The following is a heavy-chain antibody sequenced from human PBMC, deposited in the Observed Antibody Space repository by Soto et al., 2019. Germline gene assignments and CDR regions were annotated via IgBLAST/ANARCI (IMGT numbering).Heavy chain of an antibody. J-gene: IGHJ4*02. Sequence: QVQLQESGPGLVKPSQTLSLTCTVSGGSINTVNYYWSWIRQSPDKGLEWIGHIYNGGTTYNNPSPTSRVTISVTTPNKQFSLKRSAVRAAETAVYYRARGPSGDKVDYWGQGTLVTLSS. V-gene: IGHV4-30-4*01. CDR3: ARGPSGDKVDY. CDR2: IYNGGTT. D-gene: IGHD7-27*01. CDR1: GGSINTVNYY.